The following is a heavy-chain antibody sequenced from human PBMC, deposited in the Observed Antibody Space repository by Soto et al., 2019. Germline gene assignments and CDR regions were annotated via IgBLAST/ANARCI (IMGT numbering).Heavy chain of an antibody. CDR1: GGTFSSYA. Sequence: ASVKVSCKASGGTFSSYAISWVRQAPGQGLEWMGGIIPIFGTANYAQKFQGRVTITADESTSTAYMELSSLRSEDTAVYYCAHPSRYSGYDMLARGYYYYYGMDVWGQGTTVTVSS. D-gene: IGHD5-12*01. CDR2: IIPIFGTA. V-gene: IGHV1-69*13. J-gene: IGHJ6*02. CDR3: AHPSRYSGYDMLARGYYYYYGMDV.